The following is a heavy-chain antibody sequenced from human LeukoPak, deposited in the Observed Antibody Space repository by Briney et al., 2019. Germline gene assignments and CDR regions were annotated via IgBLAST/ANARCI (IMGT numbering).Heavy chain of an antibody. D-gene: IGHD2-2*02. J-gene: IGHJ6*03. CDR3: AREVVVVPAAILPLHYYYYYYMDV. CDR2: INHSGST. V-gene: IGHV4-34*01. CDR1: GGSFSGYY. Sequence: SETLSLTCAVYGGSFSGYYWSWIRQPPGKGLEWIGEINHSGSTNYSPSLKSRVTISVDTSENQFSLKLSSVTAADTAVYYCAREVVVVPAAILPLHYYYYYYMDVWGKGTTVTVSS.